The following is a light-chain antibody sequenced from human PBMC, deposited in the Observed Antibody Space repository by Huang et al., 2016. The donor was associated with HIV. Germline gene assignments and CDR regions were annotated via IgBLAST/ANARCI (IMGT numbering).Light chain of an antibody. Sequence: IQMTQSPTSLSASVGDRVSITCRASQSISTYLNWYQQKPGKAKKLVISSASSLHSGVPSRFSGSGSGTDFTLTIKGLQRDDFATYYCQQSYSALSSFGPGTRL. J-gene: IGKJ5*01. CDR2: SAS. CDR1: QSISTY. CDR3: QQSYSALSS. V-gene: IGKV1-39*01.